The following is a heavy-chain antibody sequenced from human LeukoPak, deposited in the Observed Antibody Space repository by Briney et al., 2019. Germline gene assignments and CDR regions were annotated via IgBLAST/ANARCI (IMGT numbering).Heavy chain of an antibody. CDR2: VRNKANRYTT. D-gene: IGHD5-24*01. CDR1: GFTFSSYH. V-gene: IGHV3-72*01. J-gene: IGHJ3*02. CDR3: ARGYNSFDI. Sequence: GGSLRLSCAASGFTFSSYHMNWVRQAPGKGLEWVGRVRNKANRYTTEYAASVRGRFTISRDESKNSLYLEVNSLKTEDTAVYYCARGYNSFDIWGQGTTVTVSS.